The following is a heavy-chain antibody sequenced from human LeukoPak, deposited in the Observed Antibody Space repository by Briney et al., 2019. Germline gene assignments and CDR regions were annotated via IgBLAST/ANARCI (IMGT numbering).Heavy chain of an antibody. Sequence: SETLSLTCTVSGGSISSGGYYWSWIRQHPGKGLEWIGYIYYSGSTYYNPSLKSRVTISVDTSKNQFSLKLSSVTAADTAVYYCARHDYLLWFGELSSPGAFDIWGQGAMVTVSS. CDR1: GGSISSGGYY. CDR2: IYYSGST. CDR3: ARHDYLLWFGELSSPGAFDI. J-gene: IGHJ3*02. V-gene: IGHV4-31*03. D-gene: IGHD3-10*01.